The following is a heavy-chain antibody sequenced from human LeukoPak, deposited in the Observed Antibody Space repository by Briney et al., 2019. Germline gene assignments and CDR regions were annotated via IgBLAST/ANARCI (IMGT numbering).Heavy chain of an antibody. J-gene: IGHJ4*02. CDR3: AKTVNFYDSRRRDY. CDR2: IWYDASNK. D-gene: IGHD3-22*01. V-gene: IGHV3-30*02. Sequence: GGSLRLSCAASGFTFSTYGMHWVRQAPGKGLEWVAVIWYDASNKYYADSVKGRFTISRDNSKNTLYLQTNSLRPEDTAVYYCAKTVNFYDSRRRDYWGQGALVTVSS. CDR1: GFTFSTYG.